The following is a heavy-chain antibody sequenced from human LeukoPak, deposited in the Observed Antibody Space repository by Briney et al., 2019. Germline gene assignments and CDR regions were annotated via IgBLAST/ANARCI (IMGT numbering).Heavy chain of an antibody. D-gene: IGHD6-19*01. V-gene: IGHV3-74*01. CDR2: INDDETST. Sequence: PGGSLRLSCAASGFSFSSSWMHWVRQVPGKGLEWVSRINDDETSTTYAESVKGRFTISRDNSKNTLSLQMNSLRAEDTALYYCAKHSSNAVAGEFDYWGQGTLVTVSS. CDR1: GFSFSSSW. CDR3: AKHSSNAVAGEFDY. J-gene: IGHJ4*02.